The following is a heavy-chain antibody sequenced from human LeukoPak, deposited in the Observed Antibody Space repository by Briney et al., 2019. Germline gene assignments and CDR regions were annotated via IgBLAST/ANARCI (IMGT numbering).Heavy chain of an antibody. Sequence: GGSLRLSCAASGFTFSTYAMSWVRQAPGKGLAWVASVKSDGAGTHYADSVKGRFTISRDNSKNILYLQMNSLRAEDTAIYYCTTVINLYCGGDCYPYYFDYWGQGTLVTVSS. J-gene: IGHJ4*02. CDR2: VKSDGAGT. CDR3: TTVINLYCGGDCYPYYFDY. D-gene: IGHD2-21*02. V-gene: IGHV3-23*01. CDR1: GFTFSTYA.